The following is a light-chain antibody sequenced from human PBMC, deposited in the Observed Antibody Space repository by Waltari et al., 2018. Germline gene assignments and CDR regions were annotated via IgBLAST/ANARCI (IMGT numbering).Light chain of an antibody. Sequence: QSALTQPSSVSGSPGQSITISFPGTSSDVGGYNYVSWDQQQPGQAPKPLIFYVSNRPSGVSYRFSGSKSGKTASLTISGLQAEDESDYYCCSFTSRSTWVFGGGTQVTVL. V-gene: IGLV2-14*01. CDR1: SSDVGGYNY. CDR2: YVS. CDR3: CSFTSRSTWV. J-gene: IGLJ3*02.